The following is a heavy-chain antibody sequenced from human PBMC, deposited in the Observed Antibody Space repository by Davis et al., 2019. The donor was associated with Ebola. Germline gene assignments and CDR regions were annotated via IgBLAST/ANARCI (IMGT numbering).Heavy chain of an antibody. Sequence: AASVKVSCKASGGTFSSYAISWVRQAPGQGLEWMGWISAYNGNTNYAQKLQGRVTMTTDTSTSTAYMELRSLRSDDTAVYYCARVLTVGANDYWGQGTLVTVSS. CDR2: ISAYNGNT. V-gene: IGHV1-18*01. D-gene: IGHD1-26*01. CDR3: ARVLTVGANDY. CDR1: GGTFSSYA. J-gene: IGHJ4*02.